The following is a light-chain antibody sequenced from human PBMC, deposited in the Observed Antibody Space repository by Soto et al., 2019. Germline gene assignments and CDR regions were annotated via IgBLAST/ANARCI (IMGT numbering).Light chain of an antibody. V-gene: IGKV3-20*01. CDR3: QQFGSSSYT. J-gene: IGKJ2*01. Sequence: EIVLTQSPGTLSLSPGERATLSCRASQSVSSNRLAWYLQKPGQAPRLLIYGASSRASGIPDRFSGSGSGTDFTLTISRLEPEDFAVYYCQQFGSSSYTFGQGTKLEIK. CDR2: GAS. CDR1: QSVSSNR.